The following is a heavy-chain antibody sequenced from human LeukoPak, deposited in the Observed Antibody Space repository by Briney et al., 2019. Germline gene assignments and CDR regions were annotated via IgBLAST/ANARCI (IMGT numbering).Heavy chain of an antibody. Sequence: ASVKVSCKASGYTFTSYDINWVRQAPGQGLEWMGWINPNSGGTNYAQKFQGRVTMTRDTSISTAYMELSRLRSDDTAVYYCARAIVPAAIVSNWFDPWGQGTLVTVSS. CDR2: INPNSGGT. J-gene: IGHJ5*02. CDR1: GYTFTSYD. V-gene: IGHV1-2*02. CDR3: ARAIVPAAIVSNWFDP. D-gene: IGHD2-2*01.